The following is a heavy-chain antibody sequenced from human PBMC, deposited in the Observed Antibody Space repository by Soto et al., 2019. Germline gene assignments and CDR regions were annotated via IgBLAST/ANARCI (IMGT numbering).Heavy chain of an antibody. Sequence: QVQLVQSGAEEKKPGASVKVSCKASGYTFTSYAMHWVRQAPGQRLEWMGWINAGNGNTKYSQKFQGRVTITRDTSASTAYMELRSLRSEDTAVYYCARDRLLSAVAGTRFDYWGQGTLVTVSS. CDR1: GYTFTSYA. V-gene: IGHV1-3*05. CDR3: ARDRLLSAVAGTRFDY. CDR2: INAGNGNT. D-gene: IGHD6-19*01. J-gene: IGHJ4*02.